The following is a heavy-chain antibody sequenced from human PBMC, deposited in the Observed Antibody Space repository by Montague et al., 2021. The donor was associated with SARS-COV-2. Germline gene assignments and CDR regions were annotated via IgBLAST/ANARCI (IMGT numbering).Heavy chain of an antibody. CDR1: GDSVSSSSAT. CDR3: VRGIEAAGSYDY. Sequence: CAISGDSVSSSSATWNWIRQSPPTRLECLGRTYYRSMWKSDYARSVKSRIAINPDTSKNQFSLQLSSVTPEDTALYYCVRGIEAAGSYDYWGQGTLVTVSS. J-gene: IGHJ4*02. CDR2: TYYRSMWKS. V-gene: IGHV6-1*01. D-gene: IGHD6-13*01.